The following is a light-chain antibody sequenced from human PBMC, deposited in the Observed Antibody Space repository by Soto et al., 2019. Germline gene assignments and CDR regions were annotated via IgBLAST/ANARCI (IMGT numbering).Light chain of an antibody. CDR2: DVN. CDR3: SSYSTSTTHVI. V-gene: IGLV2-14*01. Sequence: QSALTQPASVSGSPGQSITISCAGTSSDVGAYNYVSWYQQHPGKAPKLMIYDVNNRPSGVSNRFSGSKSGNTASLTISGLQAEDEADYSCSSYSTSTTHVIFGGGTQLTVL. J-gene: IGLJ2*01. CDR1: SSDVGAYNY.